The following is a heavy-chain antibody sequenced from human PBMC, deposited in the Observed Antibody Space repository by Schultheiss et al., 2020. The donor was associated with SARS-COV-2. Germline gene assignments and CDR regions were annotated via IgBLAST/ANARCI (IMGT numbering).Heavy chain of an antibody. V-gene: IGHV4-59*04. CDR3: ARRAPYCGGDCPPRWFDP. D-gene: IGHD2-21*02. CDR1: GGSISSYY. J-gene: IGHJ5*02. CDR2: IYYSGST. Sequence: SETLSLTCTVSGGSISSYYWNWIRQPPGKGLEWIGYIYYSGSTYYNPSLKSRVTISVDTSKNQFSLKLSSVTAADTAVYYCARRAPYCGGDCPPRWFDPWGQGTLVTVSS.